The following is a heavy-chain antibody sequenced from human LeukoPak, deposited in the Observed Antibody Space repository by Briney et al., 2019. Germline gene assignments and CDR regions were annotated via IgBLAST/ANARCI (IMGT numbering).Heavy chain of an antibody. CDR3: ARELDCSSTSCYGGMDV. J-gene: IGHJ6*02. V-gene: IGHV3-48*04. Sequence: GGSLRLSCAASGFTFSSFSLTWVRQAPGKGLEWVSYISYSTNAIYYADSVKGRFTISRDNAKNSLYLQMNSLRAEDTAVYYCARELDCSSTSCYGGMDVWGQGTTVTVSS. D-gene: IGHD2-2*01. CDR1: GFTFSSFS. CDR2: ISYSTNAI.